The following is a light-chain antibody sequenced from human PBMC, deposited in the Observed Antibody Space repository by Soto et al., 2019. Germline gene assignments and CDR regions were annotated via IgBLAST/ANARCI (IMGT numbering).Light chain of an antibody. CDR3: QTWGTGIRV. J-gene: IGLJ3*02. V-gene: IGLV4-69*01. CDR1: SGHSTYA. Sequence: QLVLTQSPSASASLGASVKLTCTLSSGHSTYAIAWHQQQPEKGPRFLMKVNSDGSHNKGDGFPDRFSGSSSGAERYLTISSLQSDGEADYYCQTWGTGIRVFGGGTKVTVL. CDR2: VNSDGSH.